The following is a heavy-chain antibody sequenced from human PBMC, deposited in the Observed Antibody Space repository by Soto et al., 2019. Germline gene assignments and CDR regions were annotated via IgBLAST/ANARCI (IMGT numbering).Heavy chain of an antibody. J-gene: IGHJ4*02. CDR3: ARAVSTTTARIEY. Sequence: QVQLVQSGAEVKNPGASVKVSCKASGYTFTTYYMHWLRQARGQGLEWMGIITPSSGSTRYEQKFQDRVTMTRDTSTSTVYMELSSLRAEDTAVYYCARAVSTTTARIEYWGQGTLVTVSS. V-gene: IGHV1-46*01. D-gene: IGHD4-17*01. CDR2: ITPSSGST. CDR1: GYTFTTYY.